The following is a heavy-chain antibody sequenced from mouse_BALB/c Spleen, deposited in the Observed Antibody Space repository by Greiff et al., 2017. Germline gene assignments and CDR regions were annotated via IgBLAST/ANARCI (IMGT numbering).Heavy chain of an antibody. CDR2: ISSGGSYT. V-gene: IGHV5-9-4*01. CDR3: ARVDYWYFDV. CDR1: GFTFSSYA. J-gene: IGHJ1*01. Sequence: DVKLVESGGGLVKPGGSLKLSCAASGFTFSSYAMSWVRQSPEKRLEWVAEISSGGSYTYYPDTVTGRFTISRDNAKNTLYLEMSSLRSEDTAMYYCARVDYWYFDVWGAGTTVTVAA.